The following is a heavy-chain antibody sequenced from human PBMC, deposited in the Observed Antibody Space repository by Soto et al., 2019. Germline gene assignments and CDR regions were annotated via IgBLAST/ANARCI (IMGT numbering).Heavy chain of an antibody. CDR2: ISYDGSNK. J-gene: IGHJ4*02. D-gene: IGHD5-18*01. CDR1: GFTFSSYG. CDR3: AKDPYSYGPYFDY. Sequence: QVQLVESGGGVVQPGRSLRLSCAASGFTFSSYGMHWVRQAPGKGLEWVAVISYDGSNKYYADSVKGRFTISRDNSKNTLYLQMNSLRAEDTAVYYCAKDPYSYGPYFDYWGQGTLVTVSS. V-gene: IGHV3-30*18.